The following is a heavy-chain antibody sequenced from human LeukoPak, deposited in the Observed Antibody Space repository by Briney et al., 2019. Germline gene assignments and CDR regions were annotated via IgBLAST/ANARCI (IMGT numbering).Heavy chain of an antibody. J-gene: IGHJ4*02. CDR3: ARQTRLICSSTSCFDFDY. D-gene: IGHD2-2*01. CDR1: GYTFTSYG. Sequence: ASVKVSCKASGYTFTSYGISWVRQAPGQRLEWLGWISAYNGNTNYAQKLQGRVTMTTDTSTSTAYMKLRSLRSDDTAVYYCARQTRLICSSTSCFDFDYWGQGTLVTVSS. V-gene: IGHV1-18*01. CDR2: ISAYNGNT.